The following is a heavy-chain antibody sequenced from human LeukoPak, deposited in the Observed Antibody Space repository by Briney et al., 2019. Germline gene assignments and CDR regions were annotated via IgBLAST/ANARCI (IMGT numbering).Heavy chain of an antibody. J-gene: IGHJ6*03. V-gene: IGHV1-24*01. CDR3: ARVETGHYYYYYYMDV. D-gene: IGHD1-1*01. CDR2: FDPEDGET. CDR1: GYTLTELS. Sequence: ASVKVSCKVSGYTLTELSMHWVRQAPGKGLEWMGGFDPEDGETIYAQKFQGRVTMTTDTSTSTAYMELRSLRSDDTAVYFCARVETGHYYYYYYMDVWGKGTTVTISS.